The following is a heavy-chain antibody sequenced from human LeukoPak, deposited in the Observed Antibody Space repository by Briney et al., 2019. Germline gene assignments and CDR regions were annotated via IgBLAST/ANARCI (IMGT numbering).Heavy chain of an antibody. Sequence: SETLSLTCAVYGGSFSGYYWSWIRQPPGKGLEWIGEINHSGSTNYNPSLKSRVTISVDTSKNQFSLKLSSVTAADTAVYYCARRTRYSGSYYDYWGQGTLVTVSS. D-gene: IGHD1-26*01. CDR2: INHSGST. J-gene: IGHJ4*02. CDR3: ARRTRYSGSYYDY. V-gene: IGHV4-34*01. CDR1: GGSFSGYY.